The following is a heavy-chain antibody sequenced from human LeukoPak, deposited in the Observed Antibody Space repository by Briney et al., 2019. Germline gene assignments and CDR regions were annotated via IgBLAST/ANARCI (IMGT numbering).Heavy chain of an antibody. CDR1: GFIFSSYL. Sequence: PGGSLRLPCAASGFIFSSYLMSWVRQAPGKGLEWVASIKQEGSEKYYVDSVKGRFTISRDNAKNSLYLQLNSLRAEDTAVYYCARLRFVAATGVSPFDYWGQGTLVTVSS. J-gene: IGHJ4*02. V-gene: IGHV3-7*01. CDR2: IKQEGSEK. D-gene: IGHD6-13*01. CDR3: ARLRFVAATGVSPFDY.